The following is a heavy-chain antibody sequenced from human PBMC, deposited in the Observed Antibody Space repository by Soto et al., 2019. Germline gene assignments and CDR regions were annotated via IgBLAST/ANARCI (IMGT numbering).Heavy chain of an antibody. CDR1: GYTFTSYD. CDR3: ARDSYDSSGYDAFDI. Sequence: GASVKVSCKASGYTFTSYDINWVRQATGQGLEWMGWMNPNSGNTGYAQKFQGRVTMTRNTSISTAYMELSSLRSEDTVVYYCARDSYDSSGYDAFDIWGQGTMVTVSS. J-gene: IGHJ3*02. CDR2: MNPNSGNT. D-gene: IGHD3-22*01. V-gene: IGHV1-8*01.